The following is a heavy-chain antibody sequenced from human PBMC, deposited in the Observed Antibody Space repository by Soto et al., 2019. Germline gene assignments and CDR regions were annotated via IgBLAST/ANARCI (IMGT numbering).Heavy chain of an antibody. D-gene: IGHD3-10*01. CDR2: IIPIFGTP. CDR3: ARDRDYYGSGNYYNSIDS. V-gene: IGHV1-69*01. CDR1: GGIFSTYA. Sequence: QVQLVQSGAEVKKPGSSVKVSCKASGGIFSTYAISWLRQAPGQGLEWMGGIIPIFGTPNYAQKFQGRVTITADESTSTAYMELSRLRSEDTAVYYCARDRDYYGSGNYYNSIDSWGQGTLVTVSS. J-gene: IGHJ4*02.